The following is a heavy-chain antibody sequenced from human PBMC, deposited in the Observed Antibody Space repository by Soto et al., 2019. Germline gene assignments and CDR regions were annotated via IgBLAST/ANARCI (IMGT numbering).Heavy chain of an antibody. J-gene: IGHJ4*02. CDR1: GGSISSYY. V-gene: IGHV4-59*01. Sequence: QVQLQESGPGLVKPSETLSLTCTVSGGSISSYYWSWIRQPPGKGLEWIGYIYYSGSTNYNPSLKSRVTISVDTSKNQFSLKLSSVTAADTAVYYCARGKIVGATGYWGQGTLVTVSS. D-gene: IGHD1-26*01. CDR3: ARGKIVGATGY. CDR2: IYYSGST.